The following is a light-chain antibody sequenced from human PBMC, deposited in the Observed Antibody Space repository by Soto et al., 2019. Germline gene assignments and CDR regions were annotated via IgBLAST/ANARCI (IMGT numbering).Light chain of an antibody. CDR1: SGSIASNY. J-gene: IGLJ2*01. CDR2: EDN. Sequence: NFMLTQPHSVSASPGKTVTISCTRSSGSIASNYVQWYQQRPGSAPTTVIYEDNQRPSGVPDRFSGSIDSSSNSASLTISGLNTEDEADYYCQSYDSSNVVFGGGTKLTVL. V-gene: IGLV6-57*04. CDR3: QSYDSSNVV.